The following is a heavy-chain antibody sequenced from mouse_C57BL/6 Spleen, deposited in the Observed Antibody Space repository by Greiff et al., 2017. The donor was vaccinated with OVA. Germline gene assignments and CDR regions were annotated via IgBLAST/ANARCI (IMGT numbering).Heavy chain of an antibody. CDR3: ARYSY. CDR2: IDPSDSYT. Sequence: VQLQQPGAELVKPGASVKLSCKASGYTFTSYWMQWVKQRPGQGLEWIGEIDPSDSYTNYNQKFKGKATLTVDTSSSTAYMQLSSLTSEDSAVYYCARYSYWGQGTTLTVSS. J-gene: IGHJ2*01. CDR1: GYTFTSYW. V-gene: IGHV1-50*01.